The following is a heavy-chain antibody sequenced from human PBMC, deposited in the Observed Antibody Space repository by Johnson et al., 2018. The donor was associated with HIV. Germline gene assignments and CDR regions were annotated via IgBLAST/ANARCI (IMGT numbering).Heavy chain of an antibody. CDR3: ATVGRTTATAQSACHM. CDR1: GFTFSNYG. V-gene: IGHV3-30*03. J-gene: IGHJ3*02. CDR2: ISYDGNHK. D-gene: IGHD1-1*01. Sequence: QVQLVESGGGVVQPGRSLRLSCVASGFTFSNYGMHWVRQAPGKGLEWVAVISYDGNHKNYADSVKGRFTISRDNSKNTLFLQMNSLRPEDTAVYYCATVGRTTATAQSACHMWGHGTLVTVSS.